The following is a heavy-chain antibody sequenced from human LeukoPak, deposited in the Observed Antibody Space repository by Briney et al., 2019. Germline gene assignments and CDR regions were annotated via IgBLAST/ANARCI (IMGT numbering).Heavy chain of an antibody. J-gene: IGHJ5*02. CDR2: MNPNSGNT. CDR1: GYTFTSYD. CDR3: AREGVTIFGVVDNWFDP. Sequence: GASVKVSCKASGYTFTSYDINWVRQATGQGLEWMGWMNPNSGNTGYAQKFQGRVTITRNTSISTAYMELSSLRSEDTAVYYCAREGVTIFGVVDNWFDPWGQGTLVTVSS. D-gene: IGHD3-3*01. V-gene: IGHV1-8*03.